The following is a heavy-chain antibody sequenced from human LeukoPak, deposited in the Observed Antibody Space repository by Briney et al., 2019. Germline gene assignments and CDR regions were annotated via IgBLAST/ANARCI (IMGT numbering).Heavy chain of an antibody. V-gene: IGHV3-20*04. CDR3: ARTQTPGIAAAGTIYYYYMDV. CDR1: GFTFDDYG. J-gene: IGHJ6*03. Sequence: GGSLRLSCAASGFTFDDYGMSWVRQAPGKGLEWVSGINWNGGSTGYADSAKGRFTISRDNAKNSLYLQMNSLRAEDTALYYCARTQTPGIAAAGTIYYYYMDVWGKGTTVTVSS. CDR2: INWNGGST. D-gene: IGHD6-13*01.